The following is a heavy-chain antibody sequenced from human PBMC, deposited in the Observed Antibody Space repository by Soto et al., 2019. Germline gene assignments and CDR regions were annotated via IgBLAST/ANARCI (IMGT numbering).Heavy chain of an antibody. CDR1: GAALNSGNYY. V-gene: IGHV4-39*01. J-gene: IGHJ3*02. D-gene: IGHD3-22*01. Sequence: SETLSLTCSVSGAALNSGNYYWGWIRQPPGKGLEWIGSIYYSGSTYYNPSLKSRVTISVDTSKNQFSLKLSSVTAADTAVYYCARRTGQYYYDSSGSAVAFEIWGQGTMVTVSS. CDR3: ARRTGQYYYDSSGSAVAFEI. CDR2: IYYSGST.